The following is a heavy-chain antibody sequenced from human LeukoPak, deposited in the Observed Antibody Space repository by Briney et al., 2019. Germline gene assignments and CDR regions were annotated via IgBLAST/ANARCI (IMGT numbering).Heavy chain of an antibody. CDR3: ARSVSISPMFDY. CDR1: GYIFTSYY. D-gene: IGHD2-21*01. Sequence: GASVNVSCKASGYIFTSYYMHWVRQAPGQGLKWMGWINPNTGSTNFAQKFQGRVAMMRATSITTFYMELNSLRSDDTAVYYCARSVSISPMFDYWGQGTLIPVSS. CDR2: INPNTGST. V-gene: IGHV1-2*02. J-gene: IGHJ4*02.